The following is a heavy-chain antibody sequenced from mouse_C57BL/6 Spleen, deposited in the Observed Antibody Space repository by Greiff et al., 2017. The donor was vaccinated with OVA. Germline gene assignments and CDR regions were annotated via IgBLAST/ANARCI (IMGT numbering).Heavy chain of an antibody. D-gene: IGHD2-5*01. CDR1: GYAFSSSW. V-gene: IGHV1-82*01. J-gene: IGHJ4*01. CDR3: AGSNSYYYAMDY. Sequence: VQLQKSGPELVKPGASVKISCKASGYAFSSSWMNWVKQRPGKGLEWIGRIYPGDGDTNYNGKFKGKATLTADKSSSTAYMQLSSLTSEDSAVYFCAGSNSYYYAMDYWGQGTSVTVSS. CDR2: IYPGDGDT.